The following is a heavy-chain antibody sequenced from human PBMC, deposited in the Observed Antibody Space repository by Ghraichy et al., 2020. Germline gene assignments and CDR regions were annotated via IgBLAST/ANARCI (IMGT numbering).Heavy chain of an antibody. D-gene: IGHD1-26*01. CDR1: GFIFSHYG. J-gene: IGHJ5*02. CDR3: AKDLHTGSPSWFDP. Sequence: GGSLRLSCAASGFIFSHYGMHWVRQAPGKGLDWVAVISNDGSYKYYVDSVKGRFTISRDNSKNTLYLQMNSLRVEDTAVYYCAKDLHTGSPSWFDPRGQGTLVTVSS. V-gene: IGHV3-30*18. CDR2: ISNDGSYK.